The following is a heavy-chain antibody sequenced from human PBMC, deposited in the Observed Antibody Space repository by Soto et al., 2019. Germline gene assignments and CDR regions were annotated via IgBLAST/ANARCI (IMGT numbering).Heavy chain of an antibody. D-gene: IGHD3-22*01. J-gene: IGHJ5*02. CDR3: ARHPGSSGYYYWFDP. CDR1: GDTFTSYA. Sequence: ASVRVSCKASGDTFTSYAMHWVRQAAGQRLEWMGWMNAGNGNTKYSQKFQGRVTITRDTSASTAYMELSSLRSEDTAVYYCARHPGSSGYYYWFDPWGHGTLVTVSS. V-gene: IGHV1-3*01. CDR2: MNAGNGNT.